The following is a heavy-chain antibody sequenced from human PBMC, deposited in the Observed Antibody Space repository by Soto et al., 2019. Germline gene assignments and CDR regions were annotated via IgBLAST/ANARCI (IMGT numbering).Heavy chain of an antibody. D-gene: IGHD1-1*01. CDR1: GYTFTGYY. CDR3: ARLEGPYGMDV. J-gene: IGHJ6*02. Sequence: QVQLVQSGAEVKKPGASVKVSCKASGYTFTGYYMHWVRQAPGQGLEWMGWINPNSGGTNYAQKCQGWVTMTRDTSISTAYMELSRLRSDDTAVYYCARLEGPYGMDVWGQGTTVTVSS. CDR2: INPNSGGT. V-gene: IGHV1-2*04.